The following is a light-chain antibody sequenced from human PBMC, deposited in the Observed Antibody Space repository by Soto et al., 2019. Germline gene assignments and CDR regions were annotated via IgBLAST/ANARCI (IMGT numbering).Light chain of an antibody. Sequence: DIQMTQSPSSLSASVGERSPITSRAIQGIDSFLNGYHQKQGKAPNLRIYAASSLQSGVPSRFSGSGSGTDFTLTISSLQPEDFATYYCQQSYSTPPTFGQGTKLEIK. CDR3: QQSYSTPPT. CDR1: QGIDSF. CDR2: AAS. J-gene: IGKJ2*01. V-gene: IGKV1-39*01.